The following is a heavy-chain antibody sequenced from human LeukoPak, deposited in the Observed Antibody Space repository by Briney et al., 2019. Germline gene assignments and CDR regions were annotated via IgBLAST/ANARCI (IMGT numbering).Heavy chain of an antibody. CDR1: GGSISSGGYY. J-gene: IGHJ4*02. CDR2: IYYSGST. Sequence: SQTLSLTCTVSGGSISSGGYYWSWIRQHPGKGLEWIGSIYYSGSTYYNPSLKSRVTISVDTSKNQFSLKLSSVTAADTAVYYCARGSIAAASPYYFDYWGQGTLVTVSS. V-gene: IGHV4-30-2*03. D-gene: IGHD6-13*01. CDR3: ARGSIAAASPYYFDY.